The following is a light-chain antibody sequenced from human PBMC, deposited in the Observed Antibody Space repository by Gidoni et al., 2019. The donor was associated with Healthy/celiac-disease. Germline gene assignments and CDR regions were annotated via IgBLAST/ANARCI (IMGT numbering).Light chain of an antibody. CDR1: QSLLHTNGYNY. CDR2: LGS. V-gene: IGKV2-28*01. CDR3: MQALQTPLFT. Sequence: DIVMTQSPLSLPVTPGEPASISCRSSQSLLHTNGYNYLDWYLQKPGQSPQLLIYLGSNRASGVPDRFSGSGSGTDVTLKISRVEAEDVGVYYCMQALQTPLFTFGPGTKVEIK. J-gene: IGKJ3*01.